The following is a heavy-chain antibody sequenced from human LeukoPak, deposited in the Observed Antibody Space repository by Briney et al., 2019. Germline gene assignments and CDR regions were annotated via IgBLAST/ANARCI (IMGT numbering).Heavy chain of an antibody. CDR3: ARGVIVVVPAAIQGEFDY. CDR1: GGSISSGGYY. V-gene: IGHV4-30-2*01. Sequence: KPSETLFLTCTVSGGSISSGGYYWSWIRQPPGKGLEWIGYIYHSGSTYYNPSLKSRVTISVDRSKNQFSLKLSSVTAADTAVYYCARGVIVVVPAAIQGEFDYWGQGTLVTVSS. CDR2: IYHSGST. J-gene: IGHJ4*02. D-gene: IGHD2-2*02.